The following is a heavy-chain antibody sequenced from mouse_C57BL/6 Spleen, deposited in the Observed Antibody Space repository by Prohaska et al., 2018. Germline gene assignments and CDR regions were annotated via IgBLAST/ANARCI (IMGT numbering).Heavy chain of an antibody. V-gene: IGHV11-2*01. CDR2: INTDGSEI. CDR1: GFTFSGFW. Sequence: EVQLLETGGGLVQPGGSRGLSCEGSGFTFSGFWMSWVRQTPGKTLEWIGDINTDGSEINYAPSIKDRFTIFRDNDKSTLYLQMSNERSEDTATYFCMRYSNYLYFDVWGTGTTVTVSS. J-gene: IGHJ1*03. D-gene: IGHD2-5*01. CDR3: MRYSNYLYFDV.